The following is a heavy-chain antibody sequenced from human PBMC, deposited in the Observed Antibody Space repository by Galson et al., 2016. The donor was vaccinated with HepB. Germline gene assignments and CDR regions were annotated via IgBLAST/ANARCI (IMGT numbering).Heavy chain of an antibody. CDR2: ICDGGTA. J-gene: IGHJ6*02. Sequence: SLRLSCAASGFTVSSNCMSWVRQAPGKGLEWVSLICDGGTAYYTDSGKARFTISRDNSNNTLYLQMNNLRPEDTAVYFCARDPPGVPDFALDVWGQGTTVTVSS. CDR1: GFTVSSNC. V-gene: IGHV3-66*01. CDR3: ARDPPGVPDFALDV. D-gene: IGHD3-10*01.